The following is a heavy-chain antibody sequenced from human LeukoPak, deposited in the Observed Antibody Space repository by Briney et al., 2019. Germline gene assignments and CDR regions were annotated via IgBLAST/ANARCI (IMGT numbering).Heavy chain of an antibody. Sequence: PSETLSLTCTVSGGSISSYYWTWIRQPPGKGLEWIGYIYYSGSTDYNPSLKSRVTISVDTAKNQFSLKLNSVTAADTAVYYCARSVAGIGAYAFDIWGQGTMVTVSS. V-gene: IGHV4-59*08. CDR1: GGSISSYY. CDR2: IYYSGST. D-gene: IGHD6-19*01. CDR3: ARSVAGIGAYAFDI. J-gene: IGHJ3*02.